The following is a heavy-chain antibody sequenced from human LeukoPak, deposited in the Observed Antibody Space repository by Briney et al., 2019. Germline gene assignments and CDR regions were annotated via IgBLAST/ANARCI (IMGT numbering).Heavy chain of an antibody. CDR3: DHVYCGRSSCHPYYYYNMDV. J-gene: IGHJ6*03. D-gene: IGHD2-15*01. CDR1: GFSLSSSGMG. CDR2: IYWDDDK. Sequence: SGPTLVKPTQTLTLTCSFSGFSLSSSGMGVGWIRQPPGKALEWLALIYWDDDKRYSPSLKSRLTIAQDTSKNEVVLAMTNVDPVDTATYLCDHVYCGRSSCHPYYYYNMDVWGKGTTVTVSS. V-gene: IGHV2-5*02.